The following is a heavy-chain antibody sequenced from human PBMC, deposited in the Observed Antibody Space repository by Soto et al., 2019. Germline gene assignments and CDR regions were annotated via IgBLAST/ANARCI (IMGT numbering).Heavy chain of an antibody. Sequence: QVQLVQSGAEVKKPGASVKVSCKASGYTFTGYYMHWVRQAPGQGHEWMGWINPNSGGTNYAQKFQGWVTMTRDTSISTAYMELSRLKSDDTAVYYCAREYSNSYGMDVWGQGTTVTVSS. V-gene: IGHV1-2*04. D-gene: IGHD6-13*01. CDR3: AREYSNSYGMDV. CDR1: GYTFTGYY. CDR2: INPNSGGT. J-gene: IGHJ6*02.